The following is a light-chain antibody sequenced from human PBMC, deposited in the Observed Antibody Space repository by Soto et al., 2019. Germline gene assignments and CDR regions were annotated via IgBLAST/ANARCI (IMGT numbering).Light chain of an antibody. Sequence: EIVLTQYSATLSLSPGERATLSCRASQSVTSNALAWYQQKPGQAPRLLIYGVSSRASGIPDRFSGSGSGTDFTLTISSLEPEDFAVFYCQHRSNWPETFGQGTKVDIK. V-gene: IGKV3-11*01. CDR1: QSVTSN. CDR2: GVS. CDR3: QHRSNWPET. J-gene: IGKJ1*01.